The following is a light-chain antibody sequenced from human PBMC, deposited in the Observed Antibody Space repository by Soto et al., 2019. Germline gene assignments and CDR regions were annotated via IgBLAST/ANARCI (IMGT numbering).Light chain of an antibody. J-gene: IGLJ1*01. CDR2: DDT. CDR1: IIGGIS. V-gene: IGLV3-21*02. CDR3: QVWDSSSDHFV. Sequence: SYELIQPPSVSVAPGQAARITCGGDIIGGISVHWYQQKPGQAPVLVVHDDTDRPSGIPERFSGSKYGNTATLTISWVEAGDEADYYCQVWDSSSDHFVFGTGTKGTVL.